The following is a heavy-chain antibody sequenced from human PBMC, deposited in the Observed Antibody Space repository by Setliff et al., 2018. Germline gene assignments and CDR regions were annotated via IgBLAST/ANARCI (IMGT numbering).Heavy chain of an antibody. J-gene: IGHJ4*02. Sequence: SETLSLTCAVSGYSINSAFAWGWIRQPPGKGLEWIGTIFDNRSTFYSPSLKSRVTMSIDTSKGEFSLKLSSVTAADTGVYYCASQKLARYFESWGQGTLVTVSS. CDR3: ASQKLARYFES. V-gene: IGHV4-38-2*01. CDR1: GYSINSAFA. CDR2: IFDNRST.